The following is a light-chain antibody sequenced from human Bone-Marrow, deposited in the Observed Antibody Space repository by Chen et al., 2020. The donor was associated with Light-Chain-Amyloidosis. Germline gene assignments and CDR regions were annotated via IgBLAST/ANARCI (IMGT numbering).Light chain of an antibody. CDR3: QVWDRSSDRPV. Sequence: SYVLTQPSSVSVAPGKTATIACGGNNIGSKSVHWYQQTPGQAPLLVVYDDSDRPSGIPERLSGSNSGNTATLTISRVEAGDEADYYCQVWDRSSDRPVFGGGTKLTVL. CDR2: DDS. J-gene: IGLJ3*02. V-gene: IGLV3-21*03. CDR1: NIGSKS.